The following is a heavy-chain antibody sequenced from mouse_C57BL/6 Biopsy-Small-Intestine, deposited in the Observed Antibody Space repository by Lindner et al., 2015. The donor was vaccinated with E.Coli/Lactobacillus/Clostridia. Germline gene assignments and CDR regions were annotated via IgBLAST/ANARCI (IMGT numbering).Heavy chain of an antibody. V-gene: IGHV1-14*01. D-gene: IGHD2-12*01. Sequence: VQLQESGPELVKPGASVKMSCKASGYTFTSYVIHWVKQKPGQGLEWIGYINPYNDGTKYNENFKGKATLTSDKSSNTAYMELRSLTSEDSAVYYYARGDNSYYNYDLDYWGQGTTLTVSS. J-gene: IGHJ2*01. CDR2: INPYNDGT. CDR1: GYTFTSYV. CDR3: ARGDNSYYNYDLDY.